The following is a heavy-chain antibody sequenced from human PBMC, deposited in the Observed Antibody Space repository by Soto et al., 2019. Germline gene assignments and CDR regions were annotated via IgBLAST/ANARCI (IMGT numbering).Heavy chain of an antibody. D-gene: IGHD3-22*01. Sequence: PSETLSLTCAVSGGSISSSNWWSWVRQPPGKGLEWIGEIYHSGNTNYNPSLKSRAIISVDTSKNQFSLSLNSVTAADTAVYYCARAYYDTTRYSLDPWGQGTLVTVSS. CDR1: GGSISSSNW. J-gene: IGHJ5*02. CDR3: ARAYYDTTRYSLDP. CDR2: IYHSGNT. V-gene: IGHV4-4*02.